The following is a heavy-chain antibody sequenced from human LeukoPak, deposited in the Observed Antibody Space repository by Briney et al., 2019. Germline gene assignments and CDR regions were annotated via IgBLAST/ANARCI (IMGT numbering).Heavy chain of an antibody. Sequence: ASVKVSCKASGYTFTNYDINWVRQATGQGLEWLGWMNPNSGNTGYAPTFQGRVTLTRDTSISTAYMELSSLRSDDTAVCYWTREGDFWDFHMWGEGTMGTVSS. D-gene: IGHD3-3*01. CDR1: GYTFTNYD. J-gene: IGHJ3*02. V-gene: IGHV1-8*03. CDR3: TREGDFWDFHM. CDR2: MNPNSGNT.